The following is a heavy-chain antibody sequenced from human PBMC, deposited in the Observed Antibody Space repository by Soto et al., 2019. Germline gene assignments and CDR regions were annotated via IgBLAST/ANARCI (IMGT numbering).Heavy chain of an antibody. Sequence: PSETLSLTCPVSGGSISSGDYYWSWIRQPPGKGLEWIGYIYYSGSTYYNPSLKSRVTISVDTSKNQFSLKLSSVTAADTAVYYCARRGLRFLEWLPFDYWGQGTLVTVSS. D-gene: IGHD3-3*01. CDR1: GGSISSGDYY. V-gene: IGHV4-30-4*01. CDR2: IYYSGST. CDR3: ARRGLRFLEWLPFDY. J-gene: IGHJ4*02.